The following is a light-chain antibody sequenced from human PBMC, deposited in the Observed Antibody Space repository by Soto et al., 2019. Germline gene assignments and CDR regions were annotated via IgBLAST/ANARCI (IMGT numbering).Light chain of an antibody. CDR1: QSISSW. J-gene: IGKJ1*01. CDR3: QLYNTYSGT. V-gene: IGKV1-5*03. Sequence: IQLTQSPSSLSGSVGATVTLTCIASQSISSWLAWYQQKPGKAPKLLIYRASTLQSGVPSRFSASGSGTEFILTISSLQPDDFATYYCQLYNTYSGTFGQGTKVDIK. CDR2: RAS.